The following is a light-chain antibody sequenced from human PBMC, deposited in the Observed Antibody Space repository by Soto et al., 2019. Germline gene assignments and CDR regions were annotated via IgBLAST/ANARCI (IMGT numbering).Light chain of an antibody. Sequence: QTVVTQEPSFSVSPGGTVTLTCGLSSGSVSTSYSPSWYQQTPGQAPRTLIYSTNTRSSGVPDRFSGSILGNKAALTITGAQADDESDYYCMLDMGSGISVFGGGTKLTVL. V-gene: IGLV8-61*01. CDR1: SGSVSTSYS. J-gene: IGLJ3*02. CDR3: MLDMGSGISV. CDR2: STN.